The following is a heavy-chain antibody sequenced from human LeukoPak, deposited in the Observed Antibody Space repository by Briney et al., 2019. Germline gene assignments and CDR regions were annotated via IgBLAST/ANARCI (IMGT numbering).Heavy chain of an antibody. CDR2: INAGNGNT. CDR3: ARDGPFSLRYFDWLLDY. V-gene: IGHV1-3*01. D-gene: IGHD3-9*01. CDR1: GYTFTSYA. J-gene: IGHJ4*02. Sequence: ASVKVSCKASGYTFTSYAMHWVRQAPGQRLEWMGWINAGNGNTKYSQKFQGRVTMTTDTSTSTAYMELRSLRSDDTAVYYCARDGPFSLRYFDWLLDYWGQGTLVTVSS.